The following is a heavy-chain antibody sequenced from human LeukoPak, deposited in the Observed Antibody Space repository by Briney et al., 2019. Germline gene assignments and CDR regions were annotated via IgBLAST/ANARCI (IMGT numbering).Heavy chain of an antibody. CDR2: TYYRSKWYN. CDR3: ARYRQDAFDI. J-gene: IGHJ3*02. Sequence: SQPLSLTCALSGDSLSSNSAAWNWIRKSPSRGLVWLGRTYYRSKWYNDYAVSVKSLITINPDTSKNQFSLQLNSVTPEDTAVYYCARYRQDAFDIWGQGTMVTVSS. D-gene: IGHD1-1*01. V-gene: IGHV6-1*01. CDR1: GDSLSSNSAA.